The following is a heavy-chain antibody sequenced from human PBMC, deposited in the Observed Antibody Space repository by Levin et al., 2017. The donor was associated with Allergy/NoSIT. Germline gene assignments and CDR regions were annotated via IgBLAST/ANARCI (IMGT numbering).Heavy chain of an antibody. Sequence: GGSLRLSCAASGFTFSSNWMHWVRHAPGEGLVWVSEINSDGSNTNYADSVKGRFTLSRDNARNTLYLQMNSVRAEDTAVYYCARGGCSSTSCLDYWGQGTLVTVSS. D-gene: IGHD2-2*01. CDR3: ARGGCSSTSCLDY. V-gene: IGHV3-74*01. CDR2: INSDGSNT. CDR1: GFTFSSNW. J-gene: IGHJ4*02.